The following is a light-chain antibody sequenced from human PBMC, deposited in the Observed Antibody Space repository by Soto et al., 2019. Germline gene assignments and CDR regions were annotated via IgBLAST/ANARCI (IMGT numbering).Light chain of an antibody. V-gene: IGKV3-15*01. CDR1: QSVSNN. J-gene: IGKJ4*01. CDR2: GAS. Sequence: EIVMTQSPATLSVSPGERATLSCTASQSVSNNLAWYQQKPGQAPRLLIFGASTRATGIPARFSGSGSGTEFTLTISSLQSEDFAVYYCHQYNTWSPLAFGGGTKVETK. CDR3: HQYNTWSPLA.